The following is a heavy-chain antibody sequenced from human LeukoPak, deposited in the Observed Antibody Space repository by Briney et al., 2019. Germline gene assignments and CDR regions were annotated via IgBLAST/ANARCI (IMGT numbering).Heavy chain of an antibody. D-gene: IGHD3-10*01. CDR3: ARVIVWFGESVFDY. CDR2: INHSGST. J-gene: IGHJ4*02. CDR1: GGSFSGYY. V-gene: IGHV4-34*01. Sequence: SETLSLTCAVYGGSFSGYYWSWIRQPPGKGREWIGEINHSGSTNYNPSLKSRVTISVDTSKNQFSLKLSSVTAADTAVYYCARVIVWFGESVFDYWGQGTLVTVSS.